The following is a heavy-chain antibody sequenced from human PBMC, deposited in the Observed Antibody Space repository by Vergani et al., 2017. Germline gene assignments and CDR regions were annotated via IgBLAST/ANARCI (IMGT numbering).Heavy chain of an antibody. CDR3: AREGPAKGITGTTGTGGYYYYYMDV. Sequence: QVQLVESGGGVVQPGRSLRLSCAASGFTFSSYAMHWVRQAPGKGLEWVAVISYDGSNKYYADSVKGRFTISRDNSKNTLYLQMNSLRAEDTAVYYCAREGPAKGITGTTGTGGYYYYYMDVWGKGTTVTVSS. V-gene: IGHV3-30-3*01. CDR2: ISYDGSNK. CDR1: GFTFSSYA. J-gene: IGHJ6*03. D-gene: IGHD1-7*01.